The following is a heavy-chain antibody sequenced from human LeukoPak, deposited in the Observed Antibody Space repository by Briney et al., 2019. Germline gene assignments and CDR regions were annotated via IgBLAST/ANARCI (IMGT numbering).Heavy chain of an antibody. Sequence: GGSLRLSCAASGFSFSTHWMSWFRQAPGKGLEWVALIKQDGSVIHYVDSVKGRFTISRDNANNSLSLQMNSLRADDTAVYYCAGDEGWTFDIWGQGTKVTVSS. V-gene: IGHV3-7*01. J-gene: IGHJ3*02. D-gene: IGHD5-24*01. CDR3: AGDEGWTFDI. CDR2: IKQDGSVI. CDR1: GFSFSTHW.